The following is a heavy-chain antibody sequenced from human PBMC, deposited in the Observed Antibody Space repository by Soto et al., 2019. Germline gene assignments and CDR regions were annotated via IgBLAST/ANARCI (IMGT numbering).Heavy chain of an antibody. D-gene: IGHD6-25*01. Sequence: PGGSLRLSCAASGFTFSNYGMQWVRQAPGKGLEWVSVVSYDGNVNLYPDSVKARFAISIENSKNTLYLQINGLKTEETAIDHCAKERTAKAAAEFDYWCQGTLVTVSS. V-gene: IGHV3-30*18. J-gene: IGHJ4*02. CDR3: AKERTAKAAAEFDY. CDR2: VSYDGNVN. CDR1: GFTFSNYG.